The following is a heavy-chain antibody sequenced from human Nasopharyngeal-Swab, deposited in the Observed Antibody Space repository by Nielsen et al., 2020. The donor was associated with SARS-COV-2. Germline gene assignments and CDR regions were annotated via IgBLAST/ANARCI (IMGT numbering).Heavy chain of an antibody. J-gene: IGHJ6*03. CDR2: ISSSSYI. CDR1: GFTFCSYS. V-gene: IGHV3-21*01. CDR3: ARDRSYCSSTSCYTSGENYYYMDV. D-gene: IGHD2-2*02. Sequence: GESLKISWAGSGFTFCSYSMNWVRPAPGKGLEWVSSISSSSYIYYADSVKGRFTISRDNAKNSLYLQMNSLRAEDTAVYYCARDRSYCSSTSCYTSGENYYYMDVWGKGTTVTVPS.